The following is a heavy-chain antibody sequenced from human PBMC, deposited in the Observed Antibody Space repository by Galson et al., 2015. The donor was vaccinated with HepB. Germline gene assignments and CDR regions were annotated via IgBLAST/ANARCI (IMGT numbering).Heavy chain of an antibody. D-gene: IGHD2-8*01. CDR2: ITFDGNSK. J-gene: IGHJ6*02. CDR1: GFTFSSYA. V-gene: IGHV3-30*04. Sequence: SLRLSCAASGFTFSSYAMRWVRQSPGKGLEWVPVITFDGNSKFYADPVNGRFTIPTDNSKNTVYLEMNSLGDADTGVYYCARDRGYCTTTFGLRGMDLWGQGTTIIVSS. CDR3: ARDRGYCTTTFGLRGMDL.